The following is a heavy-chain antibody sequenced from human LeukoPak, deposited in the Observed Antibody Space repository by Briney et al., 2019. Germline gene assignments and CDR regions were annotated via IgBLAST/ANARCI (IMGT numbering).Heavy chain of an antibody. CDR2: INHSGST. CDR1: GGSFSGYY. CDR3: ARSPYDYVWGSYCLTPPPVDY. J-gene: IGHJ4*02. Sequence: PSETLSLTCAVYGGSFSGYYWSWIRQPPGKGLEWIGEINHSGSTNYNPSLKSRVTISVDTSKNQFSLKLSSVTAADTAVYYCARSPYDYVWGSYCLTPPPVDYWGQGTLVTVSS. D-gene: IGHD3-16*01. V-gene: IGHV4-34*01.